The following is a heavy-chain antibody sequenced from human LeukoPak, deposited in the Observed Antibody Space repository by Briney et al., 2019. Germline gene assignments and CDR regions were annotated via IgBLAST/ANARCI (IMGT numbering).Heavy chain of an antibody. D-gene: IGHD3-22*01. Sequence: ASVKVSCKASGYTFTSYDINWVRQATGQGLEWMGWMNPNSGNTGYAQKFQGRVTMTRNTSISTAYMELSSLRSEDTAVYYCARVEYYYDSSGYYVAFDIWGQGTMVTVSS. V-gene: IGHV1-8*01. CDR1: GYTFTSYD. J-gene: IGHJ3*02. CDR2: MNPNSGNT. CDR3: ARVEYYYDSSGYYVAFDI.